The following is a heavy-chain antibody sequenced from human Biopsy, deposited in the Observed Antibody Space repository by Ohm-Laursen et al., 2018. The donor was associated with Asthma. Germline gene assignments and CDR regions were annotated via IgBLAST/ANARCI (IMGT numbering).Heavy chain of an antibody. CDR1: GGTFTTYV. Sequence: SVKASCKSLGGTFTTYVIGWVRQPPGQGLEWIGGINSVFGTTTYPQKFQDRVTITADDSTSTVYMELSSLRSEDTAVYYCARKAGSCISRTCYSLDFWGQGTLVTVSS. CDR2: INSVFGTT. CDR3: ARKAGSCISRTCYSLDF. V-gene: IGHV1-69*13. D-gene: IGHD2-2*01. J-gene: IGHJ4*02.